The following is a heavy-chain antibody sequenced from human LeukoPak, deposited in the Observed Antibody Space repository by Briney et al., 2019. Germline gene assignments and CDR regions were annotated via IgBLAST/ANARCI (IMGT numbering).Heavy chain of an antibody. CDR2: ISPYNGNT. D-gene: IGHD2-15*01. V-gene: IGHV1-18*04. J-gene: IGHJ4*02. CDR1: GYTFTGYR. Sequence: ASVKVSCKASGYTFTGYRIHWVRQAPGQGLEWMGWISPYNGNTNYAQKLQGRVTMTTDTSTSTAYMELRSLRSDDTAVYYCARDRAVVVAATDYWGQGTLVTVSS. CDR3: ARDRAVVVAATDY.